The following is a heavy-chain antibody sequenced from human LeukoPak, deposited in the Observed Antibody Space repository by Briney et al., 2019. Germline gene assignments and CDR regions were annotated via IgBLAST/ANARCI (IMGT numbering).Heavy chain of an antibody. Sequence: GGSLRLSCAASGFTFSSNGMHWVRQAPGKGLEWVGVIWYDGSNKYYADSVKGRFTISRDNSKNTLYLQMNSLRAEDTAVYYCARPYYSNYYYYGMDVWGHGTTVTVSS. J-gene: IGHJ6*02. CDR1: GFTFSSNG. D-gene: IGHD4-11*01. V-gene: IGHV3-33*01. CDR2: IWYDGSNK. CDR3: ARPYYSNYYYYGMDV.